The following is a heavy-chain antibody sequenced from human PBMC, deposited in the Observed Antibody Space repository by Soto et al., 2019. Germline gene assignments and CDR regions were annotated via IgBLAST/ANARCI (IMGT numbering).Heavy chain of an antibody. CDR3: ARFSGSYTRGLDY. V-gene: IGHV3-72*01. Sequence: EVQLVESGGGLVQPGGSLRLSCAASGFTFSDHYMDWVRQAPGKGLEWVGRSRNKANSYSTEYAASVKGRFTISRYESKNSLYLQMNSLNTEDTAVYYCARFSGSYTRGLDYWGQGTLVTVSS. J-gene: IGHJ4*02. CDR1: GFTFSDHY. CDR2: SRNKANSYST. D-gene: IGHD1-26*01.